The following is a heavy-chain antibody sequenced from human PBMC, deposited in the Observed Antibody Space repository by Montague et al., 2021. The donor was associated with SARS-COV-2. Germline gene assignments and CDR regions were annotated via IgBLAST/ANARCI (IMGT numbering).Heavy chain of an antibody. CDR3: VTPGKTAVAGQFDY. CDR2: IYKGDTT. V-gene: IGHV4-39*07. J-gene: IGHJ4*02. CDR1: GGTIRRTTFY. D-gene: IGHD6-19*01. Sequence: SETLSLTCTVYGGTIRRTTFYLGWTRKSPAKGLEWMGYIYKGDTTYYNPSLKSRVAISLDTPNNQFSLKITSLIVADTAIYYCVTPGKTAVAGQFDYWGPGSLVTVSS.